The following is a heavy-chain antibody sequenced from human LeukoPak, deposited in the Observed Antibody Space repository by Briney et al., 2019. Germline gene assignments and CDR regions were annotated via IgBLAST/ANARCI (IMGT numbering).Heavy chain of an antibody. Sequence: ASVKVSCKASGYTFTGYYMRWVRQAPGQGLEWMGWINPNSGGTNYAQKIQGRVTMTRDTSISPAYRELSRLRSDETAVYYCRRDCSEVSGGYQQYNWFDPGGGGPWPTLPS. V-gene: IGHV1-2*02. CDR2: INPNSGGT. D-gene: IGHD3-10*01. CDR3: RRDCSEVSGGYQQYNWFDP. J-gene: IGHJ5*02. CDR1: GYTFTGYY.